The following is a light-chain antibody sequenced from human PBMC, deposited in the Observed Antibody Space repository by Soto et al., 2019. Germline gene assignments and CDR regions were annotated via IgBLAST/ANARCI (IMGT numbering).Light chain of an antibody. Sequence: DIQMTQSPSSLSASVGDRVTITCRASQSISSYLNWYQQKPGKAPKLLIYAASSLQSGIPSRFSGSESGTDFTLPISSLQPEDLATYYCQPSYSTPYTFGPGTKVDIK. V-gene: IGKV1-39*01. CDR2: AAS. J-gene: IGKJ3*01. CDR3: QPSYSTPYT. CDR1: QSISSY.